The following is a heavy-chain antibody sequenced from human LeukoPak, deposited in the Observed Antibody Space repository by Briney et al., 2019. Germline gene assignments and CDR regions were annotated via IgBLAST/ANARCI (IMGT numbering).Heavy chain of an antibody. CDR1: GGSISSGGYY. D-gene: IGHD6-6*01. Sequence: PSETLSLTCTVSGGSISSGGYYWSWIRQHPGKGLEWIGYIYYSGSTYYNPSLKSRVTISVDTSKNQFSLKLSSVTAADTAVYYCAISSIAARPGMDVWGQGTTVTVSS. CDR3: AISSIAARPGMDV. V-gene: IGHV4-31*03. J-gene: IGHJ6*02. CDR2: IYYSGST.